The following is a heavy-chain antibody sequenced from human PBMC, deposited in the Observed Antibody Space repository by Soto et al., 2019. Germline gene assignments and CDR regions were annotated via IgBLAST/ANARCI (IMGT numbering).Heavy chain of an antibody. J-gene: IGHJ6*02. D-gene: IGHD4-17*01. V-gene: IGHV5-51*01. CDR3: ARQEYDYGDYGTHYYYYYGMDV. CDR2: IYPGDSDT. CDR1: GYSFTSYW. Sequence: GESLKISCKGSGYSFTSYWIGWVRQMPGKGLEWMGIIYPGDSDTRYSPSFQGQVTISADKSISTAYLQWSSLKASDTAMHYCARQEYDYGDYGTHYYYYYGMDVWGQGTTVTVSS.